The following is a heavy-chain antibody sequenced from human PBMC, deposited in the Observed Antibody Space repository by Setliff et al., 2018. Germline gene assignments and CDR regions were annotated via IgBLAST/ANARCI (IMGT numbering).Heavy chain of an antibody. V-gene: IGHV3-15*01. CDR2: IKSKNDGGTR. D-gene: IGHD2-2*01. Sequence: GGSLRLSCAASGFTFRNAWMSWVRQAPGRGLEWVGLIKSKNDGGTRDYAAALKGRFTISRDDSKNTVYLQINSLKIEDTALYYCTTDVPPDIIVEPAFYFYGMDVWGPGTTVTVS. CDR1: GFTFRNAW. CDR3: TTDVPPDIIVEPAFYFYGMDV. J-gene: IGHJ6*02.